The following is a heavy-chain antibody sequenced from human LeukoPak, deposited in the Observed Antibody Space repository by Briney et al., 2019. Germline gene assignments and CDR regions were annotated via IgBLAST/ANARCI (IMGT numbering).Heavy chain of an antibody. Sequence: PSETLSLTCTVSGGSISSGGYYWSWIRQHPGKGLEWIGYTYYSGSTYYNPSLKSRVTISVDTSKNQFSLKLSSVTAADTAVYYCARSEYSSSWKQGDYWGQGTLVTVSS. D-gene: IGHD6-13*01. CDR1: GGSISSGGYY. V-gene: IGHV4-31*03. CDR2: TYYSGST. CDR3: ARSEYSSSWKQGDY. J-gene: IGHJ4*02.